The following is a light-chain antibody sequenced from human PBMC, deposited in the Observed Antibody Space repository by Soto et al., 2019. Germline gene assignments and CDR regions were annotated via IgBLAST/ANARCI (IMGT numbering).Light chain of an antibody. CDR1: QSVLYSPNTKNC. J-gene: IGKJ4*01. Sequence: DIVMTQSPDSLAVSLGERATINCKSSQSVLYSPNTKNCLTWYQQKPGQPPKLLIYWASTRESGVPDRFSGSGSGTDFTLTISSLQAEDVAVYYCQQYYTTPLTFGGGTKVEIK. V-gene: IGKV4-1*01. CDR3: QQYYTTPLT. CDR2: WAS.